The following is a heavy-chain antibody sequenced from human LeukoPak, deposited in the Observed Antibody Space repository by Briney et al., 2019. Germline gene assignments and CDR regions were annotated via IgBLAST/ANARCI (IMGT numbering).Heavy chain of an antibody. D-gene: IGHD2-21*02. CDR1: VGTFSSYA. CDR2: IIPIFGTA. V-gene: IGHV1-69*13. CDR3: AREEREYCGGDCNDAFDI. J-gene: IGHJ3*02. Sequence: SVKVSCKASVGTFSSYAISWVRQAPGQGLEWMGGIIPIFGTANYAQKFQGRVTITADESTSTAYMELSSLRSEDTAVYYCAREEREYCGGDCNDAFDIWGQGTKVTVSS.